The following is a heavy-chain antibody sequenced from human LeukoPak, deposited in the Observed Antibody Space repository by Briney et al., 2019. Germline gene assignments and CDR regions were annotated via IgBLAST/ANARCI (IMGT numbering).Heavy chain of an antibody. CDR2: ISSSGSTI. Sequence: GGSLRLSCAASGFTFSSYTMNWVRQAPGQGLEWISYISSSGSTIYYADSVKGRFTISRNNAKNSLYLQMNSLRAEDTAVYYCARVVGPVAAHGVDYWGQGTLVTVSS. D-gene: IGHD6-19*01. V-gene: IGHV3-48*03. CDR3: ARVVGPVAAHGVDY. J-gene: IGHJ4*02. CDR1: GFTFSSYT.